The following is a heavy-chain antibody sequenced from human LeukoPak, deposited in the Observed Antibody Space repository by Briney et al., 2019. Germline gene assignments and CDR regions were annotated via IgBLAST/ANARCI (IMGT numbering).Heavy chain of an antibody. V-gene: IGHV3-74*01. CDR3: ARDSSSVPEY. CDR1: GFSLSDHW. D-gene: IGHD2-2*01. CDR2: KYDGSYT. Sequence: GGSLRLSCAASGFSLSDHWMYWVRQGPGKGLVWLSRKYDGSYTSYADSVKGRFTVSRDNAKNTLYLQMNGLRAEDTAVYYCARDSSSVPEYWGQGTPVTVSS. J-gene: IGHJ4*02.